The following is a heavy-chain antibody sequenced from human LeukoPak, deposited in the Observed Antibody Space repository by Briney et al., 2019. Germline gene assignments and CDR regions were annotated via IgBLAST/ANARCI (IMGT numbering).Heavy chain of an antibody. CDR3: AQYYYDSSGYFKNSY. D-gene: IGHD3-22*01. Sequence: PSETLSLTCTVSGGSISSGSYYWSWIRQPAGKGLEWIGRIYTSGSTNYNPSLKSRVTISVDTSKNQFSLKLSSVTAADTAVYYCAQYYYDSSGYFKNSYWGQGTLVTVSS. CDR1: GGSISSGSYY. V-gene: IGHV4-61*02. CDR2: IYTSGST. J-gene: IGHJ4*02.